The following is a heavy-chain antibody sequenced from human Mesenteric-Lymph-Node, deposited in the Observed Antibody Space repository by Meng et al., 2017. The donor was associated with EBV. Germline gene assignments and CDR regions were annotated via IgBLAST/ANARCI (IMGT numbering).Heavy chain of an antibody. Sequence: QLLGSGGGWVQPGGSLRLSCASSGFTFSSYAMSWVRQAPGKGLEWVSAISGSGGSTYYADSVKGRFTISRDNSKNTLYLQMNSLRAEDTAVYYCAKERYSSGWTGGYWGQGTLVTVSS. D-gene: IGHD6-19*01. CDR1: GFTFSSYA. J-gene: IGHJ4*02. CDR2: ISGSGGST. CDR3: AKERYSSGWTGGY. V-gene: IGHV3-23*01.